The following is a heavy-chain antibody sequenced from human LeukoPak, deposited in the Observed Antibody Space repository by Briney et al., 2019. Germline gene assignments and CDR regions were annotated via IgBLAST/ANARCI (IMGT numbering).Heavy chain of an antibody. J-gene: IGHJ6*04. CDR1: GYTFTSYY. D-gene: IGHD2-15*01. CDR3: ARGGPVAAINYYYYGMDV. V-gene: IGHV1-46*01. Sequence: ASVQVSCKASGYTFTSYYLHWVRQAPGQGLEWMGIINPSGGSSSYAQKFQGRVTMTRDTSTSTVYMELSSLRSEDTAVYYCARGGPVAAINYYYYGMDVWGKGTTVTVSS. CDR2: INPSGGSS.